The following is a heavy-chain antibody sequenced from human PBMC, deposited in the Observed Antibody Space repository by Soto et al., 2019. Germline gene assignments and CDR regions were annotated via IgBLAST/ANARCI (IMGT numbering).Heavy chain of an antibody. CDR1: GGTFSSYA. Sequence: ASVKVSCKASGGTFSSYAISWVRQAPGQGLEWMGGIIPIFGTANYAQKFQGRVTITADESTSTAYMELSSLRSEDTAVYYCAGPRSGEQPVLAYYYGMDVWGQGTTVTVS. V-gene: IGHV1-69*13. D-gene: IGHD1-26*01. CDR3: AGPRSGEQPVLAYYYGMDV. CDR2: IIPIFGTA. J-gene: IGHJ6*02.